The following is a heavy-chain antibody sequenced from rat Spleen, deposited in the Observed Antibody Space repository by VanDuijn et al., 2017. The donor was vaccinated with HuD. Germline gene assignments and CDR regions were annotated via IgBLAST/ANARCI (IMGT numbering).Heavy chain of an antibody. CDR3: ARSLPGYNAFAY. D-gene: IGHD1-4*01. CDR2: IWTGGST. J-gene: IGHJ3*01. V-gene: IGHV2-30*01. CDR1: GFSLTSYN. Sequence: QVQLKESGPGLVQPSQTLSLTCTVSGFSLTSYNVHWVRQPTGKGLEWMGMIWTGGSTDYNSALKSRLSIDRDTSESQVFLKMNNLQTEDTAMYFCARSLPGYNAFAYWGQGTLVTVSS.